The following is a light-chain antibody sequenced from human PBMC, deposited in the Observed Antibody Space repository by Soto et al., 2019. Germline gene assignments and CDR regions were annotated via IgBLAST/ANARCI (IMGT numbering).Light chain of an antibody. Sequence: QSVLTQPASVSGSPGQSITISCTGTSSDVGGYNYVSWYQQHPGKAPKLMIYDVSNRPSGVSNRFSGSKSGNTASLTISGLQAEDEADYYCSSYPSSSTLVVFGGGTKLTVL. CDR2: DVS. J-gene: IGLJ2*01. V-gene: IGLV2-14*01. CDR3: SSYPSSSTLVV. CDR1: SSDVGGYNY.